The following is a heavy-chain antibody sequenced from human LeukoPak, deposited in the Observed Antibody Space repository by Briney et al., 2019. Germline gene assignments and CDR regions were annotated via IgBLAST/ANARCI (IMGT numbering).Heavy chain of an antibody. Sequence: SETLSLTCTVSGGSISGSSCYWGWIRQPPGKGLEWIGSIYYSGSTYYNPSLKSRVTISVDTSKNQFSLKLSSVTAADTAVYYCVRSITMIVVVIGYFDYWGQGTLVTVSS. CDR3: VRSITMIVVVIGYFDY. V-gene: IGHV4-39*01. CDR1: GGSISGSSCY. CDR2: IYYSGST. D-gene: IGHD3-22*01. J-gene: IGHJ4*02.